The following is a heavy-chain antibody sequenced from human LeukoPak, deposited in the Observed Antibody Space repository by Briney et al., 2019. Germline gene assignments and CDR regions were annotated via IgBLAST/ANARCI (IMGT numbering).Heavy chain of an antibody. CDR3: ARVNSAQWLVGFNFDY. CDR1: GYTFTSYY. D-gene: IGHD6-19*01. V-gene: IGHV1-46*01. Sequence: ASVKVSCKASGYTFTSYYMHWVRQAPGQGLEWVGILNPSVGSTTYAQKFQGRVTMTTDTSTSTAYMEVRSLRSDDTAVYYCARVNSAQWLVGFNFDYWGQGTLVTVSS. CDR2: LNPSVGST. J-gene: IGHJ4*02.